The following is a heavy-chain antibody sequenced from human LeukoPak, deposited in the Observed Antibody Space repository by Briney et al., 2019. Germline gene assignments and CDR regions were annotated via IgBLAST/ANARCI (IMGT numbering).Heavy chain of an antibody. CDR2: VVVGSGNT. J-gene: IGHJ6*02. D-gene: IGHD4-11*01. V-gene: IGHV1-58*01. CDR3: AAGLRGPTVTGKYYYYGMDV. CDR1: GLTFTKSA. Sequence: GASVKVSCKASGLTFTKSALQWVRQARGQRLDWIGWVVVGSGNTDYAQKFQERVTITRDMFTSTAYMELSSLRSEDTAVYYCAAGLRGPTVTGKYYYYGMDVWGQGTTVTVSS.